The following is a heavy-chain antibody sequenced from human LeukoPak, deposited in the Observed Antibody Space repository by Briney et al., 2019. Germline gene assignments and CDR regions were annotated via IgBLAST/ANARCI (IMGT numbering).Heavy chain of an antibody. CDR2: ISSSSSTI. CDR1: GFTFSSYS. V-gene: IGHV3-48*01. D-gene: IGHD6-19*01. Sequence: GGSLRLSCAASGFTFSSYSMNWVRQAPGKGLEWVSYISSSSSTIYYADSVKGRFTISRDNAKNSLYLQMNSLRAEDTAVYYCAGLDSGWLDYWGQGTLVTVSS. J-gene: IGHJ4*02. CDR3: AGLDSGWLDY.